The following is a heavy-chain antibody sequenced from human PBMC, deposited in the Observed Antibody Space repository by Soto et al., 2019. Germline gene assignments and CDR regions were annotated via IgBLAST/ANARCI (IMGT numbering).Heavy chain of an antibody. Sequence: GSLRLSCAASGFTFSTYAMAWVRQAPGKGLEWVSGVSASGLNTDYADPVKGRFYISRGNSKNTVSLHMNSLRADDTAIYYCVKHADTVATSVFDLWGQGTMVTVSS. CDR2: VSASGLNT. CDR1: GFTFSTYA. CDR3: VKHADTVATSVFDL. D-gene: IGHD5-12*01. J-gene: IGHJ3*01. V-gene: IGHV3-23*01.